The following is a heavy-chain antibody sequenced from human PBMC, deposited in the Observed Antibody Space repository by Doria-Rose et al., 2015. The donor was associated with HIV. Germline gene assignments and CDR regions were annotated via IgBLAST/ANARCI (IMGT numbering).Heavy chain of an antibody. J-gene: IGHJ4*02. CDR1: GGSISSYY. D-gene: IGHD3-10*02. CDR2: IYSSGST. V-gene: IGHV4-59*01. Sequence: QVQLQESGPELVKPSETLSLNCTVSGGSISSYYWSWIRQPPGKGLEWIGYIYSSGSTNYNPSLKSRVTISVDTSKNQFSLKLSAVTVADTAVYYCARHGSYQLLSSLWGQGSLITVSS. CDR3: ARHGSYQLLSSL.